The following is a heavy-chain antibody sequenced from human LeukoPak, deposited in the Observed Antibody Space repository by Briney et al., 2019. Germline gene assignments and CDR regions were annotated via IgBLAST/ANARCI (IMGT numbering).Heavy chain of an antibody. CDR1: GGTFISYA. J-gene: IGHJ4*02. CDR3: AREGADGYSYGSLRY. Sequence: SVKVSCKASGGTFISYAISWVQQAPGQGLEWMGGIIPIFGTANYAQKFQGRVTITADESTSTAYMELSSLRSEDTAVYYCAREGADGYSYGSLRYWGQGTLVTVSS. V-gene: IGHV1-69*13. CDR2: IIPIFGTA. D-gene: IGHD5-18*01.